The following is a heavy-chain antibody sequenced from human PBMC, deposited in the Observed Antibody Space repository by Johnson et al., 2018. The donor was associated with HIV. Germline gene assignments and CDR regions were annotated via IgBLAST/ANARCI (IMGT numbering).Heavy chain of an antibody. CDR1: GFTFSSYA. J-gene: IGHJ3*02. Sequence: VQLVESGGGVVQPGRSLRLSCAASGFTFSSYAMSWVRQAPGKGLAWVSAISGSGGSTCYADSVKGGFTFSRDNAKKTLYLKMHSLQAEDTAVYYCAKLIRQWLVGHDAFDIWCQGTMVTVSS. D-gene: IGHD6-19*01. V-gene: IGHV3-23*04. CDR3: AKLIRQWLVGHDAFDI. CDR2: ISGSGGST.